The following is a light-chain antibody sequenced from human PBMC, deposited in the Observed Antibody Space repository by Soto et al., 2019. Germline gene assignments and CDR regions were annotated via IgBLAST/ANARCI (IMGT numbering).Light chain of an antibody. V-gene: IGKV3-20*01. Sequence: EIVLTQSPGTLSLSPGERATLSCRASQSVSSNYLAWYQQKPGQAPRLLIYGASSRATGIPDRFSGSGSGTDFTLTISRLEPEDFAVFYCQQYGSSAPSPTFGQGTTVEIK. J-gene: IGKJ1*01. CDR2: GAS. CDR3: QQYGSSAPSPT. CDR1: QSVSSNY.